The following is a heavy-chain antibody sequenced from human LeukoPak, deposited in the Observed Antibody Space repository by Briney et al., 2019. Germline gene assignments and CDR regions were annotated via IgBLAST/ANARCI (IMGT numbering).Heavy chain of an antibody. D-gene: IGHD3-16*01. Sequence: GGSLRLSCAASGFPFTSYGMSSVRQAPGKGLEWVSLISGGGGSTYYADSVKGQFTISRDNSKNTLYLQVNRLTAEDTAVYYDARHDARGGCFRVSWGRETLGPVS. CDR2: ISGGGGST. V-gene: IGHV3-23*01. J-gene: IGHJ5*02. CDR1: GFPFTSYG. CDR3: ARHDARGGCFRVS.